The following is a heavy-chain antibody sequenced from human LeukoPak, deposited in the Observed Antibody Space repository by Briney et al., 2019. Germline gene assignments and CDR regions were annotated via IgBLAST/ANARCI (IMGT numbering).Heavy chain of an antibody. CDR1: GFTFSSYG. CDR2: IWYDGSNK. V-gene: IGHV3-33*01. CDR3: ARDPGAAGTPDY. D-gene: IGHD6-13*01. J-gene: IGHJ4*02. Sequence: GGSLRLPCAASGFTFSSYGMHWVRQAPGKGLEWVAVIWYDGSNKYYADSVKGRFTISRDNSKNTLYLQMNSLRAEDTAVYYCARDPGAAGTPDYWGQGTLVTVSS.